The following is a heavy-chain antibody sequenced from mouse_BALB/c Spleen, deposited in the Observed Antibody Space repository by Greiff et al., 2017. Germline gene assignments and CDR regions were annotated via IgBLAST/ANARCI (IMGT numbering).Heavy chain of an antibody. D-gene: IGHD2-3*01. CDR3: AKDDGNYKYFDK. Sequence: EVKLMESGGGLVQPGGSRKLSCAASGFTFSSFGMHWVRQAPEKGLEWVAYISSGSSTIYYADTVKGRFTISRDNPKNTLFLQMTSLRSEDTAMYDGAKDDGNYKYFDKGGKGNTLTVS. CDR1: GFTFSSFG. J-gene: IGHJ2*01. CDR2: ISSGSSTI. V-gene: IGHV5-17*02.